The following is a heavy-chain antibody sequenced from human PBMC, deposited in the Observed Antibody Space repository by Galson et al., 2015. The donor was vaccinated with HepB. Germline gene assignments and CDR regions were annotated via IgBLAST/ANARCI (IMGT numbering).Heavy chain of an antibody. J-gene: IGHJ4*02. Sequence: SVKVSCKASGYTFTTNGISWVRQAPGQGLEWMGWISANSGNTKYAQNLQGRVTSTRDTSTSTAYLDLRSLRSDDTAAYYCARDRDYRFDYWGQGTLVTVSS. CDR1: GYTFTTNG. CDR3: ARDRDYRFDY. V-gene: IGHV1-18*04. D-gene: IGHD4/OR15-4a*01. CDR2: ISANSGNT.